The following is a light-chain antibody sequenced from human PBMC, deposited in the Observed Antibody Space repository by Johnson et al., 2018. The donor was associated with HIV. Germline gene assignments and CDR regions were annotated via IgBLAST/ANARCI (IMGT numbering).Light chain of an antibody. J-gene: IGLJ1*01. Sequence: QSVLTQSPSVSAAPGQKVTISCSGSSSNIGNNYVSWYQQLPGTAPKLLIYDNNKRPPVIPARFSGSKSVTSATLGITGPPTGDEADYYCGTWDSSLGGVFGTGTKVTVL. CDR2: DNN. CDR3: GTWDSSLGGV. CDR1: SSNIGNNY. V-gene: IGLV1-51*01.